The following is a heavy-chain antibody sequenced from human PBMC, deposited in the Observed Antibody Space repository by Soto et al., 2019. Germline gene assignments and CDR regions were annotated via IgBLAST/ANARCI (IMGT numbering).Heavy chain of an antibody. CDR1: GFTFINYW. CDR3: TRGHPSIYNY. V-gene: IGHV3-7*01. D-gene: IGHD4-4*01. J-gene: IGHJ4*02. CDR2: IKEDGSER. Sequence: LRLSCAASGFTFINYWMSWVRQAPGKGLEWVANIKEDGSERYYVDSVKGRFTISRDNAKNSLYLQMTSLRPEDTAVYYCTRGHPSIYNYWGQGTLVTVSS.